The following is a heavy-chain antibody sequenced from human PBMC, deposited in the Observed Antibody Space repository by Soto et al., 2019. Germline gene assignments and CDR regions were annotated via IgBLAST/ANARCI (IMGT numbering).Heavy chain of an antibody. Sequence: VASQKISCKVSGYSFTSYWIGWVRQIPGKGLEWMGIIYPGDSDTRYSPSFQGQVTISADKSISTAYLQWSSLKASDTAMYYCARSSIGLSSQGGMDVWGQGTTVTVSS. J-gene: IGHJ6*02. CDR3: ARSSIGLSSQGGMDV. D-gene: IGHD2-15*01. V-gene: IGHV5-51*01. CDR1: GYSFTSYW. CDR2: IYPGDSDT.